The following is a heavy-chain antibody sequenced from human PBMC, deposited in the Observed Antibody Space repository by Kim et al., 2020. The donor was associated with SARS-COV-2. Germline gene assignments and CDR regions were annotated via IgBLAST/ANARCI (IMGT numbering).Heavy chain of an antibody. J-gene: IGHJ4*02. Sequence: QKFQGRVTITADESTSTAYMELSSLRSEDTAVYYCALRRDGYVPRDGFDYWGQGTLVTVSS. D-gene: IGHD5-12*01. V-gene: IGHV1-69*01. CDR3: ALRRDGYVPRDGFDY.